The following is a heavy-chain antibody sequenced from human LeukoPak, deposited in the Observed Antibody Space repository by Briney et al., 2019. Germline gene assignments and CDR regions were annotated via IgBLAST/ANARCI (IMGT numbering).Heavy chain of an antibody. CDR1: GFTFSTYA. Sequence: GGSLRLSCAASGFTFSTYAMSWVRQAPGKGLEWVSAISGSGGSTYYADSVKGRFTISRDNSKNTLYLQMNSLRAEDTAVYYCARVAMSDSSGYCDYWGQGTLVTVSS. CDR3: ARVAMSDSSGYCDY. V-gene: IGHV3-23*01. D-gene: IGHD3-22*01. CDR2: ISGSGGST. J-gene: IGHJ4*02.